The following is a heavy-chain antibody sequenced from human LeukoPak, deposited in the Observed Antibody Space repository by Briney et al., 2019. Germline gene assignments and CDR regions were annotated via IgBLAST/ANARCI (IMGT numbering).Heavy chain of an antibody. V-gene: IGHV3-30*04. D-gene: IGHD3-3*01. J-gene: IGHJ4*02. Sequence: PGRSLRLSCAASGFTFSSYATHWVRQAPGKGLEWVAVISYDGSNKYYADSVKGRFTISRDNSKNTLYLQMNSLRAEDTAVYYCARLREIPVFGVVTKSTSYFDYWGQGTLVTVSS. CDR2: ISYDGSNK. CDR1: GFTFSSYA. CDR3: ARLREIPVFGVVTKSTSYFDY.